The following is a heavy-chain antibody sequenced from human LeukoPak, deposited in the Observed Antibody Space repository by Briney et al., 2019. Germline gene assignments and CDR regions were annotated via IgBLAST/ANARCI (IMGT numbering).Heavy chain of an antibody. D-gene: IGHD2-21*02. Sequence: GGSLRLSCAASGFTFSSYGMHWVRQAPGKGLEGVAVIWYDGSNKYYADSVKGRFTISRDNSKNTLYMQMNRLRAEDTAVYYRARDNLVTGGDFFYYWGQGTLVTVSS. J-gene: IGHJ4*02. V-gene: IGHV3-33*01. CDR3: ARDNLVTGGDFFYY. CDR1: GFTFSSYG. CDR2: IWYDGSNK.